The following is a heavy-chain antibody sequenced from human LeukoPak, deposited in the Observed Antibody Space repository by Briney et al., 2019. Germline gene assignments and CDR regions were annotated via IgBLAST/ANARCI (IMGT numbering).Heavy chain of an antibody. CDR1: GGSISSYY. V-gene: IGHV4-59*01. D-gene: IGHD5-12*01. CDR2: IYYSGST. CDR3: VRLVGGDIDY. J-gene: IGHJ4*02. Sequence: SETLSLTCTVSGGSISSYYWSWIRQPPGKGLEWIGYIYYSGSTNYSPSLKSRVTISVDTSKNQFSLKLSSVTAADTAVYYCVRLVGGDIDYWGQGTLVTVSS.